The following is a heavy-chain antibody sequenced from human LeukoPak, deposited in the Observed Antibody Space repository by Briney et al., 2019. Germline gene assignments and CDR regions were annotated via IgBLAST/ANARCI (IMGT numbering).Heavy chain of an antibody. V-gene: IGHV4-39*01. CDR1: GGSISSSSYY. CDR2: IYYSGSS. J-gene: IGHJ4*02. CDR3: ARHVDTATDYFDY. Sequence: PSETLSLTCSVSGGSISSSSYYWGWIRQPPGKGLEWIGSIYYSGSSYYNPSLKSRVTISVHTSKNQFSLKLSSVTAADTAVYYCARHVDTATDYFDYWGQGTLVTVSS. D-gene: IGHD5-18*01.